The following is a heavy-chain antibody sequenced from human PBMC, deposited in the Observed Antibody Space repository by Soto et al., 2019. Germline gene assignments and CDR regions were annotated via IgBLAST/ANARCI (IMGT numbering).Heavy chain of an antibody. Sequence: GGSLRLSCASSGFTFSSYDMHWVRQATGKGLEWVSAIGTAGDTDYADSVKGRFTISRDNSKNTLYLRVSSLRVEDTAVYYCASSPLYYDSSGYISDYWGQGTLVTVSS. D-gene: IGHD3-22*01. CDR2: IGTAGDT. CDR1: GFTFSSYD. CDR3: ASSPLYYDSSGYISDY. V-gene: IGHV3-13*04. J-gene: IGHJ4*02.